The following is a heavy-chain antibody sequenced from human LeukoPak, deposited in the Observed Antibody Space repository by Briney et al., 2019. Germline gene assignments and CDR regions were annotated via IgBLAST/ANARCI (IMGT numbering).Heavy chain of an antibody. V-gene: IGHV3-7*01. CDR2: IKEDGSAK. CDR3: ARSGSGTPFDY. D-gene: IGHD3-10*01. J-gene: IGHJ4*02. Sequence: GSLRLSCAASGFTFSSYWMSWVRQAPGKGLEWVANIKEDGSAKSYVDSVKGRFTISRDNAKNSLYLQMNSLRAEDTAVYYCARSGSGTPFDYWGQGTLVTVPS. CDR1: GFTFSSYW.